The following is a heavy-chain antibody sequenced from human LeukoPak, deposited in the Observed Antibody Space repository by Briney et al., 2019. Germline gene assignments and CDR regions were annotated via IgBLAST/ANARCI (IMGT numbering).Heavy chain of an antibody. Sequence: ASVKVSCKASGGTFSSYAISWVRQAPGKGLEWMGGFDPEDGETIYAQKLQGRVTMTEDTSTDTAYMELSSLRSEDTAVYYCATPYSGSYYHYWGQGTLVTVSS. J-gene: IGHJ4*02. CDR1: GGTFSSYA. CDR3: ATPYSGSYYHY. D-gene: IGHD1-26*01. V-gene: IGHV1-24*01. CDR2: FDPEDGET.